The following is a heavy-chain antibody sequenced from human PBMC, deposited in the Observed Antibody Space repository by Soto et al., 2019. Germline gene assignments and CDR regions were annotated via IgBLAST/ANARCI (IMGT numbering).Heavy chain of an antibody. CDR1: GGSISSGGYS. CDR2: IYHSGST. J-gene: IGHJ3*02. V-gene: IGHV4-30-2*01. D-gene: IGHD3-3*02. CDR3: VRYDRINMKPYSPEGFHI. Sequence: LSLTCAVSGGSISSGGYSWSWIRQPPGKGLEWIGYIYHSGSTYYNPSLKSRVTISVDTSKNQFSLRLSSVTAADTGVYYCVRYDRINMKPYSPEGFHIWGQGTMVTVSS.